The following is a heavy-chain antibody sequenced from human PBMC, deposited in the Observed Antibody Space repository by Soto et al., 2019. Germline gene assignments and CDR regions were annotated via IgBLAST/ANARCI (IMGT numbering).Heavy chain of an antibody. CDR3: AKATGTTFY. Sequence: EVQLLVSGGGLVQPGGSLRLSCGASGFTFSSYAMTWVRQAPGKGLEWVSASGSGGRAFYSDSVKGRFTISRDNSRNTLYLQLHSLRVDDTAVYFCAKATGTTFYWGQGTLVTVSS. CDR2: SGSGGRA. CDR1: GFTFSSYA. V-gene: IGHV3-23*01. D-gene: IGHD1-1*01. J-gene: IGHJ4*02.